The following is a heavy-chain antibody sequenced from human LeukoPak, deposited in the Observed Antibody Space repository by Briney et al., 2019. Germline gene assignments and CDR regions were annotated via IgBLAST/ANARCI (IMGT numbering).Heavy chain of an antibody. V-gene: IGHV3-23*01. Sequence: GGSLRLSCAASGFTFSSYAMRWVRQAPGKGLEWVSGISGSGGGTHYVDSVKGRFTISRDNSKNTLYLQMNSLRAEDTAVYYCAKELHDLYYYGMDVWGQGTTVAVSS. CDR2: ISGSGGGT. J-gene: IGHJ6*02. CDR1: GFTFSSYA. CDR3: AKELHDLYYYGMDV.